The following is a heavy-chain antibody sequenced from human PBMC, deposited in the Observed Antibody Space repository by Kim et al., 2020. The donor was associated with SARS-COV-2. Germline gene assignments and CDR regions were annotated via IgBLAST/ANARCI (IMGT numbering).Heavy chain of an antibody. Sequence: GGSLRLSCAASGFTFSSYTMNWVRQAPGKGLEWVSSISSSGNSIYYADSVKGRFTISRDNAKNTLYLQMNSLRDEDTAVYYCGRVEMTSIDNWGHGTLVT. CDR2: ISSSGNSI. V-gene: IGHV3-48*02. CDR1: GFTFSSYT. J-gene: IGHJ4*01. CDR3: GRVEMTSIDN.